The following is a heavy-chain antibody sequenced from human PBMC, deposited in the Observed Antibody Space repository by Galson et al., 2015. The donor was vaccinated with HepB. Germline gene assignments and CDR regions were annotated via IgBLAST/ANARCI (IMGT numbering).Heavy chain of an antibody. CDR2: IKSKTDGGTT. CDR1: GFTFSNAW. Sequence: SLRLSCAASGFTFSNAWMNWVRQAPGKGLEWVGRIKSKTDGGTTDYAAPVKARFTVSRDDSKNTLYLQMNSPKTEDTAVYYCTTVGDYYDSRGYYYRAFDIWGQGTMVTVSS. V-gene: IGHV3-15*07. J-gene: IGHJ3*02. D-gene: IGHD3-22*01. CDR3: TTVGDYYDSRGYYYRAFDI.